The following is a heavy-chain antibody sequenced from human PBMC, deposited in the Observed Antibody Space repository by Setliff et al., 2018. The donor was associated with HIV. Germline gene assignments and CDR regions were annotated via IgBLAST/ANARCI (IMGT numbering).Heavy chain of an antibody. V-gene: IGHV3-73*01. Sequence: GESLKISCAASGFTFSGSAMHWVRQASGKGLEWVGRIRSKANSYATAYAASVKGRFTISRDDSKNTAYLQMNSLKTEDTAVYYCTRRYYGSGSPDYWGQGTLVTVSS. D-gene: IGHD3-10*01. J-gene: IGHJ4*02. CDR2: IRSKANSYAT. CDR1: GFTFSGSA. CDR3: TRRYYGSGSPDY.